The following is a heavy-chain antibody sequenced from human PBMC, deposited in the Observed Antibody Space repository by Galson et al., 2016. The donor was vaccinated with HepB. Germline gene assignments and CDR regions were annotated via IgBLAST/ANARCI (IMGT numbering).Heavy chain of an antibody. CDR3: ARGFGGWDYFDH. CDR1: GFNFSSYA. Sequence: SLRLSCAASGFNFSSYAMHWIRQAPGKGLEWVAVIWYGGTKKYYVDSVRGRFTISRDNSKNTLHLQMISLRGEDTAMYFCARGFGGWDYFDHWGQGTLVTVSS. V-gene: IGHV3-33*01. CDR2: IWYGGTKK. D-gene: IGHD6-19*01. J-gene: IGHJ4*02.